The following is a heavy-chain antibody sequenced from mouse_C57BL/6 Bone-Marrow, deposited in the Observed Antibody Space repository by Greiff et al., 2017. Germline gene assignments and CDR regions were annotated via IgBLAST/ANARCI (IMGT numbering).Heavy chain of an antibody. CDR2: IDPSDSET. J-gene: IGHJ2*01. D-gene: IGHD1-1*01. Sequence: QVQLQQPGAELVRPGSSVKLSCKASGYTFTSYWMHWVKQRPIQGLEWIGNIDPSDSETHYNQKFKDKATLTVDKSSSTAYMQLSSLTSEDSAVYYCARDYYGSVDYWGKGTTLTVSS. CDR1: GYTFTSYW. V-gene: IGHV1-52*01. CDR3: ARDYYGSVDY.